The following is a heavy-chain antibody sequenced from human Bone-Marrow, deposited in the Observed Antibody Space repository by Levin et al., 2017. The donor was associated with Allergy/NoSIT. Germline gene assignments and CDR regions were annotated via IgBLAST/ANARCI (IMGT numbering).Heavy chain of an antibody. Sequence: RPGGSLRLSCAASGFTFDDYGMHWVRQVPGKGLEWVAGINWNSETIGYGDSVKGRFTISRDNTKNSLFLQMNSLRPEDTAFYFCAKTAKAAGNNWFDSWGQGTLVIVSS. J-gene: IGHJ5*01. CDR1: GFTFDDYG. CDR3: AKTAKAAGNNWFDS. D-gene: IGHD6-13*01. CDR2: INWNSETI. V-gene: IGHV3-9*01.